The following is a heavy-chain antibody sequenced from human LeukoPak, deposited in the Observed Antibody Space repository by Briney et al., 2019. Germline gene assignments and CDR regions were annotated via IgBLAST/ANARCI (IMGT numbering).Heavy chain of an antibody. CDR1: GDSISSYY. CDR2: IYYSGST. Sequence: SETLSLTCTVSGDSISSYYRSWIRQPPGKGLEWIGYIYYSGSTNYNPSLKSRVTISVDTSKNQFSLKLSSVTAADTAVYYCARGEPSSGWYFPYNWFDPWGQGTLVTVPS. J-gene: IGHJ5*02. CDR3: ARGEPSSGWYFPYNWFDP. V-gene: IGHV4-59*12. D-gene: IGHD6-19*01.